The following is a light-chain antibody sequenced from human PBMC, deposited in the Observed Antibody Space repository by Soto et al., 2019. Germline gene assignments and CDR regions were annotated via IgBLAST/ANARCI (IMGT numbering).Light chain of an antibody. Sequence: QSVLTQPPSVSGAPGERVTISCTGSSSDIGAGYRVRWYQQVPGTAPKLLIYDNTNRPSGVSVRFSGSKSGTSASLAISGLQAEDEADYYCSSFSSDSTPLVFGGGTKVTVL. J-gene: IGLJ2*01. CDR2: DNT. CDR3: SSFSSDSTPLV. V-gene: IGLV1-40*01. CDR1: SSDIGAGYR.